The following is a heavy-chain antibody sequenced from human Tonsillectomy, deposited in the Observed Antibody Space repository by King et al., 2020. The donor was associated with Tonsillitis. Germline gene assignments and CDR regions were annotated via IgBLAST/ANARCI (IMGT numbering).Heavy chain of an antibody. CDR1: GFTFSSYG. Sequence: QLVQSGGGVVQPGRSLTLSCAASGFTFSSYGVHLVRQAQGKGLGWVAVSSYDGTNKYYADSVKGRFTISRDNSKNTLYLQMNSLRAEVTAVYYCAKDGYDSSGYYLGDYWGQGTLVTVSS. CDR2: SSYDGTNK. CDR3: AKDGYDSSGYYLGDY. V-gene: IGHV3-30*18. D-gene: IGHD3-22*01. J-gene: IGHJ4*02.